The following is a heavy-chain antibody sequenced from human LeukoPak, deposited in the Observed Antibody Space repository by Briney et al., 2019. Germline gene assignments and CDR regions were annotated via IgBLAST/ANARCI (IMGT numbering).Heavy chain of an antibody. Sequence: PGGSLRLSCAASGFTFSSYAMSWVRQAPGKGLEWVSSISDSGGSTYYADSVKGRFTISRDNSKNTLDLQMNSLRAEDTAIYYCAKGSSGWYVSADYWGQGTPVTVSS. V-gene: IGHV3-23*01. D-gene: IGHD6-19*01. J-gene: IGHJ4*02. CDR2: ISDSGGST. CDR1: GFTFSSYA. CDR3: AKGSSGWYVSADY.